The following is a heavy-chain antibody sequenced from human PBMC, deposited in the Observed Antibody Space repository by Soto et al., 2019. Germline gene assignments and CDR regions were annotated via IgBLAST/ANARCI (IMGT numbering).Heavy chain of an antibody. Sequence: GGSLRLSCAASGFTFSNAWMNWVRQAPWKGLEWVGRIKSKTDGGTTDYAAPVKGRFTISRDDSKNTLYLQMNSLKTEDTAVYYCTTGGLVRFLEWCFDYWGQGTLVTVSS. J-gene: IGHJ4*02. CDR3: TTGGLVRFLEWCFDY. CDR1: GFTFSNAW. V-gene: IGHV3-15*07. CDR2: IKSKTDGGTT. D-gene: IGHD3-3*01.